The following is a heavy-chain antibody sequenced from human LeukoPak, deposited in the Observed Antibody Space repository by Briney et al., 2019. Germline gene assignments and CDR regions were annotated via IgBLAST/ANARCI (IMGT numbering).Heavy chain of an antibody. D-gene: IGHD2-15*01. J-gene: IGHJ4*02. CDR3: ARGFCSGGTCGFDY. CDR2: INHSGST. V-gene: IGHV4-34*01. Sequence: PSETLSLTCAVYGGSFSGCYWSWIRQPPGKGLEWIGEINHSGSTNYNPSLKSRVTISVDTSKNQFSLKLSSVTAADTAVYYCARGFCSGGTCGFDYWGQGTLVSVSS. CDR1: GGSFSGCY.